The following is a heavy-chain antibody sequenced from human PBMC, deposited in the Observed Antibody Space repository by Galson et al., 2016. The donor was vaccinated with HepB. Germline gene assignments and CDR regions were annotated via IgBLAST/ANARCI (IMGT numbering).Heavy chain of an antibody. J-gene: IGHJ6*02. Sequence: SLRLSCAASGFTFRTYAMSWVRQAPGKGLECVSSISGGGGSTYYADSVKGRFTISRDNSKNTLYLQMNNLTPDDTAIYYCARGGGTSSYYYWGMDVWGQGTTVTVSS. CDR3: ARGGGTSSYYYWGMDV. D-gene: IGHD1-14*01. V-gene: IGHV3-23*01. CDR2: ISGGGGST. CDR1: GFTFRTYA.